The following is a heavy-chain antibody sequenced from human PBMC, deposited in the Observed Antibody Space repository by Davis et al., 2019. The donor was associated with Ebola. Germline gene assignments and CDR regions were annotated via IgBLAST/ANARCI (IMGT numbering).Heavy chain of an antibody. J-gene: IGHJ4*02. D-gene: IGHD3-10*01. V-gene: IGHV4-38-2*01. CDR1: GYSISSGYY. CDR2: TYHGGNT. Sequence: SETLSLTCAVSGYSISSGYYWGWIRQPPGKGLEWIGMTYHGGNTHYNPSLKSRVTISVDTSRNQFSLKLSSVTAADTALYYCARVGSLLTAFDSWGQETLVTVSS. CDR3: ARVGSLLTAFDS.